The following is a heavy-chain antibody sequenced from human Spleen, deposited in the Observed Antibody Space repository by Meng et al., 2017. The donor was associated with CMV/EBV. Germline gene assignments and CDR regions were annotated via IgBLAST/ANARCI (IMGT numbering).Heavy chain of an antibody. CDR2: ISVSGTYI. V-gene: IGHV3-21*01. CDR1: GFTFSAYN. CDR3: ARDHGDFWSGYSHGMDV. D-gene: IGHD3-3*01. Sequence: GESLKISCAASGFTFSAYNMNWVRQAPGKGLEWVSSISVSGTYIYYADSVKGRFTISRDNAKISLYLQMNSLRAEDTAVYYCARDHGDFWSGYSHGMDVWGQGTTVTVSS. J-gene: IGHJ6*02.